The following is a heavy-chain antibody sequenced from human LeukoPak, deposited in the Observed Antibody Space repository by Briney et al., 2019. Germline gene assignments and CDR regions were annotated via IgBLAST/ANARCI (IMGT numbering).Heavy chain of an antibody. J-gene: IGHJ3*02. CDR1: GGSISSYY. CDR3: ARAPRDLRYFDWLQVAAFDI. V-gene: IGHV4-59*01. D-gene: IGHD3-9*01. Sequence: SETLSLTCTVSGGSISSYYWSWIRQPPGKGLEWIGYIYYSGSTNYNPSLKSRVTISVDTSKNQFSLKLSSVTAADTAVYYCARAPRDLRYFDWLQVAAFDIWGQGTMVTVSS. CDR2: IYYSGST.